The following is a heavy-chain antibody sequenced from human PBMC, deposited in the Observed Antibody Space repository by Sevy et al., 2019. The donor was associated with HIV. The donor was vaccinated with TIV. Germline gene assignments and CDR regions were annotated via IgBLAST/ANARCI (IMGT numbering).Heavy chain of an antibody. V-gene: IGHV3-20*04. D-gene: IGHD3-10*01. J-gene: IGHJ4*02. CDR3: ARGVGVVGGVIDS. Sequence: GGSLRLSCAASGFTFDDYGMSWVRQAPGKGLEWVSGINWNGGSISYADSVRGRFTISRDNAKNSLDLQMNSLRAEDTAVYYCARGVGVVGGVIDSWGQGTLVTVSS. CDR1: GFTFDDYG. CDR2: INWNGGSI.